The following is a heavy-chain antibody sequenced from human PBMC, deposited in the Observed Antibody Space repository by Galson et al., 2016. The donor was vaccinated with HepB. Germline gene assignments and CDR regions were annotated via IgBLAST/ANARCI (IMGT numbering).Heavy chain of an antibody. CDR1: GFTFSNCA. CDR2: TSGSASGGST. V-gene: IGHV3-23*01. CDR3: AKNLVRFCSGTTCLGEYFQH. J-gene: IGHJ1*01. D-gene: IGHD2-2*01. Sequence: SLRLSCAASGFTFSNCAMSWVRQAPGKGLEWVSATSGSASGGSTYLADSVRGRFTISRDNSKNTLYLQMNSLRAEDTAVYYCAKNLVRFCSGTTCLGEYFQHWGRGTLVTVSS.